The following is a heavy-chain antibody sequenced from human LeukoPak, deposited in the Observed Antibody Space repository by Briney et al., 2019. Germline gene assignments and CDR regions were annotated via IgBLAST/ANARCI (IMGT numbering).Heavy chain of an antibody. CDR2: INPNSGGT. Sequence: LGASVKVSCRASGGTFSSYAISWVRQAPGQGLEWMGWINPNSGGTNYAQKFQGRVTMTRDTSISTAYMELNRLRSDDTAVYYCARDGVVTSNGNYWGQGTLVTVFS. CDR3: ARDGVVTSNGNY. CDR1: GGTFSSYA. J-gene: IGHJ4*02. V-gene: IGHV1-2*03. D-gene: IGHD3-3*01.